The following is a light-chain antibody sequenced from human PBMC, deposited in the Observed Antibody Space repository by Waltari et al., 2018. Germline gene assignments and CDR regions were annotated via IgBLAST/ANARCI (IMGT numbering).Light chain of an antibody. J-gene: IGKJ3*01. V-gene: IGKV3-15*01. CDR3: QQYFRGPIS. Sequence: IVMTQSPATLSASPGEGATLSCRASGSIRNNLAWYQQKARTAPRLLIFGASNRATGIPARFSGSGSGTEFALTISTLQSEDFAVYFCQQYFRGPISFGPGTKLEMK. CDR1: GSIRNN. CDR2: GAS.